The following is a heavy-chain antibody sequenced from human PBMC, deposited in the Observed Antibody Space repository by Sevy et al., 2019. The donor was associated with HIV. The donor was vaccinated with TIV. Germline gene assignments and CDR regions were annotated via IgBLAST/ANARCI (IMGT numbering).Heavy chain of an antibody. CDR3: ERMNYHASAPGRWFDP. V-gene: IGHV4-59*01. CDR2: MHYSGII. J-gene: IGHJ5*02. D-gene: IGHD2-2*01. CDR1: GGSISSDY. Sequence: SETLSLSCTVSGGSISSDYWSWIRQPPGKGLEWIGDMHYSGIINYNPSLKSRVTISVDTSKNHFSLKLSAVTAADTAVSYWERMNYHASAPGRWFDPWGLGTLVTVSS.